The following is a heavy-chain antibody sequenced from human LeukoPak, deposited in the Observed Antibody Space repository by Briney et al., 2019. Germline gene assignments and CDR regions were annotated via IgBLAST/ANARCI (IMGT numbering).Heavy chain of an antibody. V-gene: IGHV5-51*01. CDR1: GYSFTTYW. CDR2: IYPGDSDT. CDR3: ARRQGCSSTSCPPDY. Sequence: GESLKISCRGSGYSFTTYWIGWVRQMPGKGLEWMGIIYPGDSDTRYTPSFQGQVTMSADKSNNTAYLQWSSLKASDTAMYYCARRQGCSSTSCPPDYWGQGTLVTVPP. J-gene: IGHJ4*02. D-gene: IGHD2-2*01.